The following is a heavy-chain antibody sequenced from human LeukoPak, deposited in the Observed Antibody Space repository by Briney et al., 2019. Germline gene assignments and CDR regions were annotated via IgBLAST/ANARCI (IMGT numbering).Heavy chain of an antibody. J-gene: IGHJ5*02. V-gene: IGHV4-34*01. Sequence: SETLSLTCAVYGGSFSGYYWNWIRQPPGKGLEWIGEINHSGSTNYNPSLKSRVTISVDKSKNQFSLKLSSVTAADTAVYYCAILYSSGTWGQGTLVTVSS. CDR1: GGSFSGYY. CDR2: INHSGST. CDR3: AILYSSGT. D-gene: IGHD6-19*01.